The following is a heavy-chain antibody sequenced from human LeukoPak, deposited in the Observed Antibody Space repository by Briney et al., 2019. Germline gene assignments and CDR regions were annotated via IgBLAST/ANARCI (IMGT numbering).Heavy chain of an antibody. CDR3: ARGTVTTYYYYMDV. CDR1: GYTFTSYD. CDR2: MNPNSGNT. V-gene: IGHV1-8*03. Sequence: ASVKVSCKASGYTFTSYDINWVRQATGQGLEWMGWMNPNSGNTGYAQKFQGRVTITKNTSISTAYMELSSLRSEDTAVYYCARGTVTTYYYYMDVWGKGTTVTVSS. D-gene: IGHD4-11*01. J-gene: IGHJ6*03.